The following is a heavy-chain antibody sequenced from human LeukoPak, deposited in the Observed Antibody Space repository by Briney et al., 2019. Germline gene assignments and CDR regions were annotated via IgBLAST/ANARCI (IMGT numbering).Heavy chain of an antibody. Sequence: GGSLRLSCAASGFTFSSYAMSSVRQAPGKGLEWVSAISGSGGSTYYADSVKGRFTISRDNSKNTLYLQMNSLRAEDTAVYYCAKGLVVVAATPLSDYWGQGTLVTVSS. CDR1: GFTFSSYA. D-gene: IGHD2-15*01. V-gene: IGHV3-23*01. CDR3: AKGLVVVAATPLSDY. J-gene: IGHJ4*02. CDR2: ISGSGGST.